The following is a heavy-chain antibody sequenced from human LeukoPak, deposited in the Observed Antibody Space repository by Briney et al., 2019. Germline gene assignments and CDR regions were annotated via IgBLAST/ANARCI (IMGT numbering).Heavy chain of an antibody. CDR3: VRQGWFSFEY. J-gene: IGHJ4*02. V-gene: IGHV4-59*08. CDR2: ISYTGST. D-gene: IGHD6-19*01. Sequence: SETLSLTCTVSGGSISNHFWSWIRQPPGNEPEWIGYISYTGSTLYNPSLQSRVTMSLDMSENHLSLRLSSVTAADTAVYYCVRQGWFSFEYWGQGVLVTVSS. CDR1: GGSISNHF.